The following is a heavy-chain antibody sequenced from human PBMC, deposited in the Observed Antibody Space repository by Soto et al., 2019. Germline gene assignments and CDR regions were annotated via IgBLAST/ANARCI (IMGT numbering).Heavy chain of an antibody. CDR2: IYYSGST. D-gene: IGHD3-10*01. CDR1: GGSISSGCYY. CDR3: ARVFTYYYGSGSYRNYYGMDV. J-gene: IGHJ6*02. Sequence: SETLSLTCTVSGGSISSGCYYWSWIRQHPGKGLEWIGYIYYSGSTYYNPSLKSRVTISVDTSKNQFSLKLSSVTAADTAVYYCARVFTYYYGSGSYRNYYGMDVWGQGTTVTVSS. V-gene: IGHV4-31*03.